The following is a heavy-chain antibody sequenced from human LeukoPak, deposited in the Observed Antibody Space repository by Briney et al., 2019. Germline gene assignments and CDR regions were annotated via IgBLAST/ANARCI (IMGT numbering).Heavy chain of an antibody. V-gene: IGHV3-30-3*01. CDR3: AGDYYGAGSYYNGGAFDI. J-gene: IGHJ3*02. Sequence: PGRSLSLSCPASGFIYSSYAMHWVRQAPGRGLAGVAVISYDGSNKYYADSVKGRFTISRDNSKNTLYLQMNSLRAEDTAVYYCAGDYYGAGSYYNGGAFDIWGQGTMVTVSS. D-gene: IGHD3-10*01. CDR1: GFIYSSYA. CDR2: ISYDGSNK.